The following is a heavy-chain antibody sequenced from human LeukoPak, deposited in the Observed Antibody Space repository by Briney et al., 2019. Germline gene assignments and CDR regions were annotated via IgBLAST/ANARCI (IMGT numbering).Heavy chain of an antibody. J-gene: IGHJ4*02. CDR2: ISSDGSIT. D-gene: IGHD5/OR15-5a*01. CDR3: VRRYYEYNVYDRHFDF. Sequence: GGSLHLSCPASGFTFSRDWMHWVRRAPGKGLGGGSLISSDGSITTYADSVQGRFTISRDNAKSTVFLQMTSLRVEDTAVYFCVRRYYEYNVYDRHFDFGGQGLLVTVSS. CDR1: GFTFSRDW. V-gene: IGHV3-74*03.